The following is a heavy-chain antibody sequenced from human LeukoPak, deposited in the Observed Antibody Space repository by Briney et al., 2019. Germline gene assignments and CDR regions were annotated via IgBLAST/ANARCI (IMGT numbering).Heavy chain of an antibody. V-gene: IGHV1-2*06. Sequence: DTVKVSCKASGYTFTGYYMHWVRQAPGQGLEWMGRINPNSGGTNYAQMFQGRVTMTRDTSISTAYMELSRLRSDDTAVYYCASSLPITMIVEVWGQGTLVTVSS. CDR2: INPNSGGT. D-gene: IGHD3-22*01. J-gene: IGHJ4*02. CDR1: GYTFTGYY. CDR3: ASSLPITMIVEV.